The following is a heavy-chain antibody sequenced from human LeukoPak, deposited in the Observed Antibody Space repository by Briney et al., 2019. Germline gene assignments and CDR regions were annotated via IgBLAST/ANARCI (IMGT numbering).Heavy chain of an antibody. CDR2: ISGSGGST. Sequence: PGGSLRLSCAVSGFTFSSYAMSWVRQAPGKGLEWVSAISGSGGSTYYADSVKRRFTISRDNSKTRLYLQMNSLRAEDTAVYYCAKVGSWIQLWLEFDYWGQGNLVTVSS. CDR1: GFTFSSYA. CDR3: AKVGSWIQLWLEFDY. J-gene: IGHJ4*02. V-gene: IGHV3-23*01. D-gene: IGHD5-18*01.